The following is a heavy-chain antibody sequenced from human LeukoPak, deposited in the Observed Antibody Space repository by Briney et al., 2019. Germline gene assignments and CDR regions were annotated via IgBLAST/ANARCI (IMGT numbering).Heavy chain of an antibody. CDR3: AKGPSVGATDR. CDR1: GFTFSSYG. V-gene: IGHV3-30*18. D-gene: IGHD1-26*01. J-gene: IGHJ5*02. CDR2: ISYDGSNK. Sequence: GGSLRLSCAASGFTFSSYGMHWVRQAPGKGLEGVAVISYDGSNKYYADSVKGRFTISRDNSKNTLYLQMNSLRAEDTAVYYCAKGPSVGATDRWGQGTLVTVSS.